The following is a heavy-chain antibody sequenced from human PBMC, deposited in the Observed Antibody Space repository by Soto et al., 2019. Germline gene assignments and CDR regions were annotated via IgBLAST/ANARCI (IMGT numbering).Heavy chain of an antibody. V-gene: IGHV4-61*01. CDR2: IYYSGST. Sequence: QVQLQESGPGLVKPSETLSLTCTVSGGSVSSGSYYWSWIRQPPGKGLEWIGYIYYSGSTNYNPSLKSRVTISVDTAKNQFSLKLSSVTAADTAVYYCARDLAAAGTLGYWGQGTLVTVSS. J-gene: IGHJ4*02. CDR1: GGSVSSGSYY. D-gene: IGHD6-13*01. CDR3: ARDLAAAGTLGY.